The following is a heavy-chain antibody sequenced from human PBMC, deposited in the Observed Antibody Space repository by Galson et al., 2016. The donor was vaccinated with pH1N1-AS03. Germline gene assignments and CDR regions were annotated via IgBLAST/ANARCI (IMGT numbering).Heavy chain of an antibody. CDR2: ICHYGNTQ. Sequence: SLRLSCAASGFTLSSYAIHWVRQAPGKGLDWVAVICHYGNTQYYADSVKGRISITRDNSQTPVSLQMNSLRAEDTAVYFCARESMSGGYYFDYWGQGALVTVSS. J-gene: IGHJ4*02. D-gene: IGHD6-25*01. CDR1: GFTLSSYA. CDR3: ARESMSGGYYFDY. V-gene: IGHV3-33*01.